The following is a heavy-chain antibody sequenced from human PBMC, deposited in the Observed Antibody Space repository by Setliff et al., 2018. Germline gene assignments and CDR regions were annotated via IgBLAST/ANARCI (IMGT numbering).Heavy chain of an antibody. CDR1: GVSISDGHF. Sequence: SATLSLTCAVSGVSISDGHFWGWIRQPPGKGLEWIGSIDRTGNRYYNSPLRSRVTLSIDMSRNEFSLELRSMTAADTAMYYCARRDEYLQFREFFDFWGQGILVTVS. CDR3: ARRDEYLQFREFFDF. V-gene: IGHV4-38-2*01. J-gene: IGHJ4*02. CDR2: IDRTGNR. D-gene: IGHD3-10*01.